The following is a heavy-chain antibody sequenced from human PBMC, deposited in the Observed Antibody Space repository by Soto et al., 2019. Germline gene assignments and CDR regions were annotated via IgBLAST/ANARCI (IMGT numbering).Heavy chain of an antibody. CDR1: GYTFTHYG. CDR2: FSNYNGDT. V-gene: IGHV1-18*01. Sequence: QVQLVQSGAEVKKPGASVKVSCKASGYTFTHYGISWVRQAPGQGLEWMGWFSNYNGDTKYAQKLQGRVTMTTDTSTNTAYMELMSLTYDDTAVYYCASIVYGANGVDYWGQGTLVTVSS. D-gene: IGHD4-17*01. J-gene: IGHJ4*02. CDR3: ASIVYGANGVDY.